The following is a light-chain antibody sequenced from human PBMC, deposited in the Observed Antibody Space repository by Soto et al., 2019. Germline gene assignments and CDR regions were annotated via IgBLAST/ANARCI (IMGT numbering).Light chain of an antibody. J-gene: IGLJ2*01. CDR1: SSINYNY. CDR2: EVD. V-gene: IGLV2-8*01. CDR3: SSYAGNGNLDVI. Sequence: QSALTQPPSASGSPGQSVAISCSGSSSINYNYVSWYQHHPGKAPKLMIYEVDKRPSGVPDRFSGSESGNTVSLTVSGLQAEDEADYYCSSYAGNGNLDVIFGGGTKLTVL.